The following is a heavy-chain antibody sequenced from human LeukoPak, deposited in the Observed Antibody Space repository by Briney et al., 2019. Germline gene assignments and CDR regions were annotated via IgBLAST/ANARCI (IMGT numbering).Heavy chain of an antibody. D-gene: IGHD3-16*01. CDR3: ARLGSFVY. J-gene: IGHJ4*02. CDR1: GGSISSSSYY. CDR2: IYYSGST. V-gene: IGHV4-39*01. Sequence: SETLSLTCTVSGGSISSSSYYWGWIRQPPGKGLEWIGCIYYSGSTYYNPSLKSRVTISVDTSKNQFSLKLSSVTAADTAVYYCARLGSFVYWGQGTLVTVSS.